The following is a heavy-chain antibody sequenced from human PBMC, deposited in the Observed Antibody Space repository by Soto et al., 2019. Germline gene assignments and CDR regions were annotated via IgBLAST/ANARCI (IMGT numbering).Heavy chain of an antibody. Sequence: ASETLSLTCTVSGGSISSGGYYWSWIRQHPGKGLEWIGYIYYSGSTYYNPSLKSRVTISVDTSKNQFSLKLSSVTAADTAVYYCARNVDTANYYGMDVWGKGTTVTVSS. CDR3: ARNVDTANYYGMDV. V-gene: IGHV4-31*03. J-gene: IGHJ6*04. CDR1: GGSISSGGYY. D-gene: IGHD5-18*01. CDR2: IYYSGST.